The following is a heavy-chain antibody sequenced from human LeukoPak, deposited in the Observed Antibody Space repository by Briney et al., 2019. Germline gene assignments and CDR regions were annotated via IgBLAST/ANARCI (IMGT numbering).Heavy chain of an antibody. CDR3: ARGGLKVAGTRLFF. J-gene: IGHJ4*02. D-gene: IGHD6-19*01. CDR1: GGSISSYY. Sequence: SETLSLTCIVSGGSISSYYWSWIRQPPGKGLEWIGEINHSGSTNYNPSLKSRVTISVDTSKNQFSLKLSSVTAADTAVYYCARGGLKVAGTRLFFWGQGTLVTVSS. CDR2: INHSGST. V-gene: IGHV4-34*01.